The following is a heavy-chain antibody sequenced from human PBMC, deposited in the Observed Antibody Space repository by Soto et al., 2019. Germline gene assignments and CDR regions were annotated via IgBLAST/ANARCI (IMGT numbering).Heavy chain of an antibody. CDR1: EFTFSNYT. Sequence: PGGSLRLSCAASEFTFSNYTMSWVRQAPGKGLEWVSYISSSSSTIYYADSVKGRFTISRDNAKNSLYLQMNSLRDEDTAVYYCASMYEYQLNYYYYGMDVWGQGTTVTVSS. V-gene: IGHV3-48*02. CDR2: ISSSSSTI. CDR3: ASMYEYQLNYYYYGMDV. D-gene: IGHD2-2*01. J-gene: IGHJ6*02.